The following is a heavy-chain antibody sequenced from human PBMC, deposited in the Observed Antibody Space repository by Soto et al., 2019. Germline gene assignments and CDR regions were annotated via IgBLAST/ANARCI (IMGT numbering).Heavy chain of an antibody. J-gene: IGHJ5*02. Sequence: GGSLRLSCAASGFTFSSYAMSWVRQAPGKGLEWVSAISGSGCSTYYADSVKGRFTISRDNSKNTLYLQMNSLRAEDTAVYYCAKDPQRSGWFDPWGQGTLVTVSS. D-gene: IGHD6-25*01. CDR2: ISGSGCST. CDR1: GFTFSSYA. CDR3: AKDPQRSGWFDP. V-gene: IGHV3-23*01.